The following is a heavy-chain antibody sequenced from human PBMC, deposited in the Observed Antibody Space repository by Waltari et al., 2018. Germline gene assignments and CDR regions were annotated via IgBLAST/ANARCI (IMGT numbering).Heavy chain of an antibody. Sequence: GGGLVQPGRSLRLSCAASGFTFDDYSMHWVRQAPGKGLEWVSGISWNSGSIGYADSVKGRFTISRDNAKNSLYLQMNSLRAEDMALYYCAKGHISNDFWSGSLDFWGQGTLVTVSS. J-gene: IGHJ4*02. D-gene: IGHD3-3*01. CDR3: AKGHISNDFWSGSLDF. V-gene: IGHV3-9*03. CDR2: ISWNSGSI. CDR1: GFTFDDYS.